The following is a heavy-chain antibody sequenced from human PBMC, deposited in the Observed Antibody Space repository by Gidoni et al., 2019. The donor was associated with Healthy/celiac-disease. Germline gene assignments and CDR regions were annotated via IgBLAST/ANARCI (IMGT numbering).Heavy chain of an antibody. CDR2: IYYSGST. CDR1: GGPISSGGYY. Sequence: QVQLQESGPGLVKPSQTLSLTCTVSGGPISSGGYYWSWIRQHPGKGLEWIGYIYYSGSTYYNPSLKSRVTISVDTSKNQFSLKLSSVTAADTAVYYCAREVPAAKGGFDYWGQGTLVTVSS. D-gene: IGHD2-2*01. J-gene: IGHJ4*02. V-gene: IGHV4-31*03. CDR3: AREVPAAKGGFDY.